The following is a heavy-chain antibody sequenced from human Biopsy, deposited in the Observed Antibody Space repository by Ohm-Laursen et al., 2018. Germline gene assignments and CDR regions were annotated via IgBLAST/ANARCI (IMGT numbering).Heavy chain of an antibody. V-gene: IGHV3-21*06. Sequence: SLRLSCTASGFNLSGYAMNWVRQAPGKGPEWVSTISASSSYIYYADSVKGRFTVSRDNSKNSLYLQMNSLRAADTAIYYCATELLPRGVGGPGLDSWGQGTLVTVSS. CDR3: ATELLPRGVGGPGLDS. J-gene: IGHJ5*01. CDR1: GFNLSGYA. D-gene: IGHD2-8*02. CDR2: ISASSSYI.